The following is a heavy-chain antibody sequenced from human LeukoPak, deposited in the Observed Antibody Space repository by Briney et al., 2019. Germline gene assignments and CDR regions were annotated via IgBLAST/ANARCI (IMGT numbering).Heavy chain of an antibody. Sequence: SETLSLTCTVSGGSISSSSYYWGWIRQPPGKGLEWIGNIYYSGSTYYNPSLKSRVTISVDTSKNQFSLKLTSVTAADTAVYYCARGGLANYFDYWGQGTLVPVSS. D-gene: IGHD3/OR15-3a*01. J-gene: IGHJ4*02. CDR3: ARGGLANYFDY. CDR1: GGSISSSSYY. CDR2: IYYSGST. V-gene: IGHV4-39*07.